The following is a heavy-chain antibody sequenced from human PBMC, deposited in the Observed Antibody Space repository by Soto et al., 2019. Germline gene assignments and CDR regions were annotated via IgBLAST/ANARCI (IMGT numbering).Heavy chain of an antibody. J-gene: IGHJ4*02. CDR2: ISGSGSAT. CDR1: GFTFSSYI. D-gene: IGHD6-19*01. Sequence: GGSLRLSCAASGFTFSSYIMSWVRQAPGKGLEWVSTISGSGSATYYAGSVKGRFTISRDNSKNTVYLQMNSLRVEDTAVYYCAKDRGSGWYFFDSWGQGTLVTVSS. V-gene: IGHV3-23*01. CDR3: AKDRGSGWYFFDS.